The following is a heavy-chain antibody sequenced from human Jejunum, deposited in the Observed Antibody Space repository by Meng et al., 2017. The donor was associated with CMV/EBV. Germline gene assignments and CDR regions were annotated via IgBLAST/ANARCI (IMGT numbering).Heavy chain of an antibody. J-gene: IGHJ4*02. V-gene: IGHV1-69*08. Sequence: SCKASGGTLRSYTTSWVRQAPGQGLEWMGRIIPILGTEHYAQRFQDRITITADTSTNTAYMELRSLTSEDTAVFYCAASYLNFEYWGQGTLVTVSS. CDR3: AASYLNFEY. CDR2: IIPILGTE. D-gene: IGHD6-6*01. CDR1: GGTLRSYT.